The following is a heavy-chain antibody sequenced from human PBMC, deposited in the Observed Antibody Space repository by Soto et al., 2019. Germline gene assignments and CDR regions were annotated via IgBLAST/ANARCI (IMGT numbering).Heavy chain of an antibody. D-gene: IGHD2-2*01. CDR1: GYTFTSYY. V-gene: IGHV1-46*01. Sequence: ASVKVSCKASGYTFTSYYMHWVRQAPGQGLEWMGIINPSGGSTSYAQKFQGRVTMTRDTSTSTVYMELSSLRSEDTAVYYCARGGDIVVVPAAIAIVYWGQGTLVTVYS. J-gene: IGHJ4*02. CDR3: ARGGDIVVVPAAIAIVY. CDR2: INPSGGST.